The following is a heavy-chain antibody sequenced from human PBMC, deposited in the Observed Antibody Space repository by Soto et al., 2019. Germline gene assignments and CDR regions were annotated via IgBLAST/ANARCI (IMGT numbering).Heavy chain of an antibody. CDR3: ARGWSYDILTGYSY. Sequence: WASVKVSCKASGGTFSNYAISWVRQAPGQGLEWMGGIIPIFGTANYAQKFQGRVTITADESTSTAYMELSSLRSEDTAVYYCARGWSYDILTGYSYWGQGTLVTVSS. V-gene: IGHV1-69*13. CDR2: IIPIFGTA. D-gene: IGHD3-9*01. J-gene: IGHJ4*02. CDR1: GGTFSNYA.